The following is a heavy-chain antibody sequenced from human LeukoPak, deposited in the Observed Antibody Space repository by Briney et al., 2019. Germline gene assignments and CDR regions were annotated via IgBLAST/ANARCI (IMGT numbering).Heavy chain of an antibody. CDR2: ISGSGGNT. CDR1: GFTFSSYA. CDR3: AKDRGYSSSSQGFDY. D-gene: IGHD6-6*01. J-gene: IGHJ4*02. V-gene: IGHV3-23*01. Sequence: GGSLRLSCAASGFTFSSYAMSWVRQAPGRGLEWVSAISGSGGNTYYADSVKGRFTISRDNSKNTRYLQMNSLRAEDTAVYYCAKDRGYSSSSQGFDYWGQGTLVTVSS.